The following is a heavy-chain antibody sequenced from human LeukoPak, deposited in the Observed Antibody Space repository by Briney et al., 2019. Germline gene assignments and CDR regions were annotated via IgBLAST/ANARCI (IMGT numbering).Heavy chain of an antibody. Sequence: PGGSLRLSCAASGFTFSSYAMSWVRQAPGKGLEWVSAISSSGGSTYYAGSVKGRFTISRDNSKNTLYLQMNSLRAEDTAIYYCAKDKGSSQRSYYSDYWGKGPLVTVPS. CDR2: ISSSGGST. D-gene: IGHD1-26*01. V-gene: IGHV3-23*01. CDR3: AKDKGSSQRSYYSDY. CDR1: GFTFSSYA. J-gene: IGHJ4*02.